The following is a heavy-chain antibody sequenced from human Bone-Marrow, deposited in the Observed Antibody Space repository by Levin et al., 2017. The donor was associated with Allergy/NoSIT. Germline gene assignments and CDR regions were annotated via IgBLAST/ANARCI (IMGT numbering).Heavy chain of an antibody. D-gene: IGHD3-10*01. Sequence: MASETLSLTCSVSGASITSGDHYWSWIRQSPGKGLEWIGYIYYSGSTYYNPSLMTRITISLDPSKNHFSLKLRSVTVADTAVDYCASLSYYYGAGTHPDEDYWGQGALVIVSS. V-gene: IGHV4-30-4*01. CDR2: IYYSGST. CDR3: ASLSYYYGAGTHPDEDY. J-gene: IGHJ4*02. CDR1: GASITSGDHY.